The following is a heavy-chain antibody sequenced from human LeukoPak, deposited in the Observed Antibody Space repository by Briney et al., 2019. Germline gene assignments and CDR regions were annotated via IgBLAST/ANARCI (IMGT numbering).Heavy chain of an antibody. Sequence: GGSLRLSCAASRFTFSDYYMSWIRQAPGKGLESISYISNDGRVTNYADSVKGRFTISRDNAKNSLFLQMNSLRAEDTAVYYCAKERDIVVVPAYFDYWGQGTLVTVSS. CDR3: AKERDIVVVPAYFDY. V-gene: IGHV3-11*01. D-gene: IGHD2-2*01. CDR2: ISNDGRVT. CDR1: RFTFSDYY. J-gene: IGHJ4*02.